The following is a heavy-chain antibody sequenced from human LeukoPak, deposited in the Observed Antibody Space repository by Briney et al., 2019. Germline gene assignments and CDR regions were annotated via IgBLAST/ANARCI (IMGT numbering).Heavy chain of an antibody. Sequence: GGSLRLSCAASGFTFDDYAMHWVRQAPGKGLEWVSGISWNSGSIGYADSVKGRFTVSRDNAKNSLHLQMNSLRAEDMALYYCARGRPRQSYFDYWGQGTLVTVSS. CDR3: ARGRPRQSYFDY. CDR1: GFTFDDYA. D-gene: IGHD6-19*01. V-gene: IGHV3-9*03. CDR2: ISWNSGSI. J-gene: IGHJ4*02.